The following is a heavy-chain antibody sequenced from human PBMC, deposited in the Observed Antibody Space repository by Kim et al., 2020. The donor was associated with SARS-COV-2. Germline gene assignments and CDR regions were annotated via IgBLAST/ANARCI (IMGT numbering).Heavy chain of an antibody. Sequence: QKRQGRVTMTTDTSTSTAYMELRSLRSDDTAVYYCARDRVAAAGTSLFDYWGQGTLVTVSS. D-gene: IGHD6-13*01. V-gene: IGHV1-18*01. J-gene: IGHJ4*02. CDR3: ARDRVAAAGTSLFDY.